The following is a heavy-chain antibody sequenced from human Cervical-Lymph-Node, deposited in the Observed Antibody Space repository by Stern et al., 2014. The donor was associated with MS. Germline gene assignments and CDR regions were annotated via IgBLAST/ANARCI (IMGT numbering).Heavy chain of an antibody. J-gene: IGHJ4*02. Sequence: VQLVESGAEVKKPGASVKVSCTASGYTFTGFFLHWVRPAPGPGLEWVGWINPNTGVTKSAQKFQGWVTLTRDTSINTVYMELNRLKSDDTAVFYCARGYPFFDNWGQGTLVTVSS. CDR1: GYTFTGFF. CDR3: ARGYPFFDN. CDR2: INPNTGVT. D-gene: IGHD2-15*01. V-gene: IGHV1-2*04.